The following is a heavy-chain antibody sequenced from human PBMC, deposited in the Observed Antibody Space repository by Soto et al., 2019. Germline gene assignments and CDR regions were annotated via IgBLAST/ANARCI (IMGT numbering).Heavy chain of an antibody. V-gene: IGHV4-59*01. D-gene: IGHD3-3*01. Sequence: SETLSLTCTVSGGSISSYYWSWIRQPPGKGLEWIGYMYYSGSTNYNPSLKSRVTISVDTSRKQFSLKLSSVTAADTAVYYCARGGRYDFWSGYSGNWFDLWGQGTLVTVSS. CDR1: GGSISSYY. CDR3: ARGGRYDFWSGYSGNWFDL. J-gene: IGHJ5*02. CDR2: MYYSGST.